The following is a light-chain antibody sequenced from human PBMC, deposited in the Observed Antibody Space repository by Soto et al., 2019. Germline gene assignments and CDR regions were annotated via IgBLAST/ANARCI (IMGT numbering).Light chain of an antibody. J-gene: IGKJ4*01. CDR1: QSVSSN. V-gene: IGKV3D-15*01. Sequence: EIVMTQSPGTLSVSPGERATLSCGASQSVSSNVAWYQQKPGQAPRLLIYGASTRATGIPARFSGRGSGTEFTLTISSLQSEDFAVYYCQQYHNWVTFGGGTKVDIK. CDR2: GAS. CDR3: QQYHNWVT.